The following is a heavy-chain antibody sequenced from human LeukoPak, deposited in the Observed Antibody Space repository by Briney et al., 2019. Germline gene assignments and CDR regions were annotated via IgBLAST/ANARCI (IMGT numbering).Heavy chain of an antibody. Sequence: GTSLRLSCAASGFLFKTYGMHWVRHAPGKGLEWVAVIWYDGSNKYYGDSVEGRFTISRDNSKNTLYLQMNNVTVEDTAVYYCARDFGDSVMYYLDNWGQGTLVTVSS. CDR3: ARDFGDSVMYYLDN. V-gene: IGHV3-33*01. CDR1: GFLFKTYG. D-gene: IGHD3-10*01. J-gene: IGHJ4*02. CDR2: IWYDGSNK.